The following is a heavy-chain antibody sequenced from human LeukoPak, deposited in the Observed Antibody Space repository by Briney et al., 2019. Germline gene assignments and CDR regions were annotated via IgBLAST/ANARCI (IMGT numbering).Heavy chain of an antibody. V-gene: IGHV3-23*01. Sequence: QPGGSLRLSCAASGFTFRTYAMNWVRQAPGKGLEWVSAISGSGGSTYYADSVKGRFTISRDNSKNTLYLQMNSLRAEDTAVYYCAKDGSYYYDATLLWGQGTLVTVSS. CDR1: GFTFRTYA. CDR2: ISGSGGST. CDR3: AKDGSYYYDATLL. J-gene: IGHJ4*02. D-gene: IGHD3-22*01.